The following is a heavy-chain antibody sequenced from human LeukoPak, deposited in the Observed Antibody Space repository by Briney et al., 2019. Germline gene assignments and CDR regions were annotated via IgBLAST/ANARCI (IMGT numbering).Heavy chain of an antibody. CDR2: ISGSGGST. CDR3: ARGGGTEWLLVPFEY. J-gene: IGHJ4*02. D-gene: IGHD3-22*01. V-gene: IGHV3-23*01. CDR1: GFTFSSYG. Sequence: GGSLRLSCAASGFTFSSYGMSWVRQAPGKGLEWVSAISGSGGSTYYADSVKGRFTISRDNSKNTLYLQMNSLRAEDTAVYYCARGGGTEWLLVPFEYWGQGTLVTVSS.